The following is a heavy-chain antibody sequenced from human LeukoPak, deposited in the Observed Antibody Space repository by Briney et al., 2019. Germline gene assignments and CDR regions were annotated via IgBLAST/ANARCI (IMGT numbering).Heavy chain of an antibody. V-gene: IGHV4-59*01. CDR3: ARGGWYPESFQH. Sequence: PSETLSLTCTVSGGSISGYYWNWIRQPPGKGLQWIGYISYSGSTSYNPSLKSRVTISIDTSKNQFSLRLTSVTAADTAVYYCARGGWYPESFQHWGQGALVTVSS. J-gene: IGHJ1*01. D-gene: IGHD6-19*01. CDR1: GGSISGYY. CDR2: ISYSGST.